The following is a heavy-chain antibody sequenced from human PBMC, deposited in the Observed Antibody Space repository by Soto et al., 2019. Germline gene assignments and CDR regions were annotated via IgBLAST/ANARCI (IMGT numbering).Heavy chain of an antibody. V-gene: IGHV4-30-4*01. CDR2: IYYSGST. CDR1: GGSISSGDYY. Sequence: QVQLQESGPGLVKPSQTLSLTCTVSGGSISSGDYYWSWIRQPPGKGLEWIGYIYYSGSTYYNPSLKSRVTISVDTSKHQFSLKLSSVTAADTAVYYCASRSGYSGYDFSSSWFDPWGQGTLVTVSS. D-gene: IGHD5-12*01. J-gene: IGHJ5*02. CDR3: ASRSGYSGYDFSSSWFDP.